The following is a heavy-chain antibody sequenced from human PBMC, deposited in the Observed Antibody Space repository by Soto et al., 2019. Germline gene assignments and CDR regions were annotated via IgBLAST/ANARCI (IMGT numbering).Heavy chain of an antibody. D-gene: IGHD2-21*02. Sequence: EVQLLESGGGLVQPGGSLRLSCAASGFTFSSSPMKWVLQAPGKGLEWVSSISGVTTNTYYADSVRGRFTISRDNSKNTLYLQMNRLRGEDTAVYYCANIPGGTVTAGGWGQGTLVTVSS. CDR2: ISGVTTNT. CDR1: GFTFSSSP. J-gene: IGHJ1*01. V-gene: IGHV3-23*01. CDR3: ANIPGGTVTAGG.